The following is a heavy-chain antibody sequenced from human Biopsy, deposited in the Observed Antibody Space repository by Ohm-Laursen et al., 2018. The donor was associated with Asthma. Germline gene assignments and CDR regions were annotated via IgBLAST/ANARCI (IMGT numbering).Heavy chain of an antibody. V-gene: IGHV1-69*13. D-gene: IGHD2-2*01. Sequence: SVKVSCKSLGGTFNTYVIGWVRQAPGQGLEWMGGINSVFGTTTYPQKFQDRVTITADDSTSTVYMELSSLRSEDTAVYYCARKAVSCISRTCYSLDFWGQGTLATVSS. CDR1: GGTFNTYV. J-gene: IGHJ4*02. CDR3: ARKAVSCISRTCYSLDF. CDR2: INSVFGTT.